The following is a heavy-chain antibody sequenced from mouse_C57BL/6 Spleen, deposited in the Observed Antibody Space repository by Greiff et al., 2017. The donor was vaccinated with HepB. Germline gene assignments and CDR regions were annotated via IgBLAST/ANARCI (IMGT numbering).Heavy chain of an antibody. Sequence: VQLQQSGPELVKPGASVKISCKASGYAFSSSWMNWVKQRPGKGLEWIGRIYPGDGDTNYNGKFKGKATLTADKSSSTAYMQLSSLTSEDSAVYFCARQGNYGSSSLTDYFDVWGTGTTVTVSS. CDR2: IYPGDGDT. V-gene: IGHV1-82*01. D-gene: IGHD1-1*01. CDR1: GYAFSSSW. CDR3: ARQGNYGSSSLTDYFDV. J-gene: IGHJ1*03.